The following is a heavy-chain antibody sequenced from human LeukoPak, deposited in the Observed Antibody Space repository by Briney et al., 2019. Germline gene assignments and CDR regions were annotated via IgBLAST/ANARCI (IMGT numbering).Heavy chain of an antibody. D-gene: IGHD3-10*01. CDR1: EFTFSSYG. J-gene: IGHJ6*03. CDR2: IRYDGSNK. Sequence: PGGSLRLSCAASEFTFSSYGMHWVRQAPGKGLEWVAFIRYDGSNKYYADSVKGRFTISRDNSKHTLYLQMNSLRVEDTAVYYCARRYGSGSNFYMDVWGKGTTVTVSS. CDR3: ARRYGSGSNFYMDV. V-gene: IGHV3-30*02.